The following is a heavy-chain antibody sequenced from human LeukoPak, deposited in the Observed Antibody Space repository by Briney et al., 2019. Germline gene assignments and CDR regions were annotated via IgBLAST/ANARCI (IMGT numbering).Heavy chain of an antibody. D-gene: IGHD3-22*01. CDR3: ARARGRYYYDSSGYRSYYGMDV. J-gene: IGHJ6*02. CDR1: GFTFSSYA. Sequence: GGSLRLSCAASGFTFSSYAMSWVRQAPGKGLEWVSAISGSGGSTYYADSVKGRFTISRDNSKNTLYLQMNSLRAEDTAVYYCARARGRYYYDSSGYRSYYGMDVWGQGTTVTVSS. CDR2: ISGSGGST. V-gene: IGHV3-23*01.